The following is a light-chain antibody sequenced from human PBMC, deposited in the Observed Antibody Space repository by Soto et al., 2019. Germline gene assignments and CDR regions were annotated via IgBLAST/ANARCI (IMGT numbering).Light chain of an antibody. V-gene: IGKV3-20*01. Sequence: EIVLTQSPGTLSLSPGERATLSCRASQSVSSIYLAWYQQKPGQSPRLLIYGASSRATGIPDRFSGSGSGTDFTLTISRLVPEDFAVDYCQQYGSSRWTFGQGTKVE. J-gene: IGKJ1*01. CDR2: GAS. CDR1: QSVSSIY. CDR3: QQYGSSRWT.